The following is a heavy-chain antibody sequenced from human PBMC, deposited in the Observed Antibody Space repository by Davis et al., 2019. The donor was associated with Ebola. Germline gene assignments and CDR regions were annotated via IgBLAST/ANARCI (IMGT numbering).Heavy chain of an antibody. D-gene: IGHD3-9*01. V-gene: IGHV5-10-1*01. CDR2: IDPRYSYT. J-gene: IGHJ6*02. CDR3: ARLGYDDDIFSRYYYGLDV. CDR1: GNTFSYYW. Sequence: GESLKISCDVSGNTFSYYWIIWVRQMPGKGLEWMGKIDPRYSYTSYSPSFQGHVTISADTSFSTVYLQWSSLRASDTAIYFCARLGYDDDIFSRYYYGLDVWGQGTSVTVSS.